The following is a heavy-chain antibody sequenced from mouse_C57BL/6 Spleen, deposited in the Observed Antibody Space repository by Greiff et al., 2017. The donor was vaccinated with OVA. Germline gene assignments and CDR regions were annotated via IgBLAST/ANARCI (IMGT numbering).Heavy chain of an antibody. CDR1: GYTFTDYE. CDR3: TRRLLLFDY. CDR2: IDPETGGT. Sequence: QVQLQQSGAELVRPGASVTLSCKASGYTFTDYEMHWVKQTPVHGLEWIGAIDPETGGTAYNQKFKGKAILTADKSSSTAYMELRSLTSEDSAVYYCTRRLLLFDYWGQGTTLTVSS. V-gene: IGHV1-15*01. D-gene: IGHD3-2*02. J-gene: IGHJ2*01.